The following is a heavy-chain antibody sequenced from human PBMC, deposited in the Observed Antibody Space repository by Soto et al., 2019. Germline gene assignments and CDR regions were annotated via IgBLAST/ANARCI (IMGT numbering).Heavy chain of an antibody. D-gene: IGHD1-26*01. Sequence: GLDLEWLALIYWNDDKRYSPSLKSRLTITKDTSKNQVVLTMTNMDPVDTATYYCARMSGSYGFFDYWGQGTLVTVSS. CDR3: ARMSGSYGFFDY. CDR2: IYWNDDK. J-gene: IGHJ4*02. V-gene: IGHV2-5*01.